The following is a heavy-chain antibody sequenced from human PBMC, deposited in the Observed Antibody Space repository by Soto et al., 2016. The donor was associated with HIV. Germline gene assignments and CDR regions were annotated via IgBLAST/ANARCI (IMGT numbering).Heavy chain of an antibody. CDR3: ARRAVRHFDWDPRGYFDY. CDR1: GYTFTAYY. CDR2: INPQSGDT. V-gene: IGHV1-2*02. J-gene: IGHJ4*02. Sequence: QVQLVQSGAEVKKPGASVKVSCKSSGYTFTAYYVQWVRQAPGQGLEWMGWINPQSGDTDYAQKFQGRVTLSRDTSSSTTYMELSGLTSDDTALYYCARRAVRHFDWDPRGYFDYWGQGMLVTVSS. D-gene: IGHD3-9*01.